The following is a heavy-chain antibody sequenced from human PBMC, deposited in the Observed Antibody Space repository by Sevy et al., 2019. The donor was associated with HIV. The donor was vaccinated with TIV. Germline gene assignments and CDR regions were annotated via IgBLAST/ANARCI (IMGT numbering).Heavy chain of an antibody. CDR2: ISSSSSYI. Sequence: RGSLRLSCAASGFTFSSYSMNWVRQAPGKGLEWVSSISSSSSYIYYADSVKGRFTISRDNAKNSLYLQMNSLRAEDTAVYYCARAYTSFSSGWYKDYYGMDVWGQGTTVTVSS. CDR3: ARAYTSFSSGWYKDYYGMDV. D-gene: IGHD6-19*01. J-gene: IGHJ6*02. CDR1: GFTFSSYS. V-gene: IGHV3-21*01.